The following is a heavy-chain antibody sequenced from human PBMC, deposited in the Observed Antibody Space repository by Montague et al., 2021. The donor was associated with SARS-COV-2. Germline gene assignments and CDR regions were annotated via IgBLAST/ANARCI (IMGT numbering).Heavy chain of an antibody. V-gene: IGHV4-34*01. J-gene: IGHJ3*02. CDR2: INHSGST. CDR1: GASFGGYC. CDR3: AREGGPYYFDCSDYHNAFVI. Sequence: SETLSLTCAVYGASFGGYCWSWVRQPPGKGLEWIGEINHSGSTNYNPSLRSRVTISVDTSKNQFSLKLSSVTAADTAVYYCAREGGPYYFDCSDYHNAFVIWGQGTMVTVSS. D-gene: IGHD3-22*01.